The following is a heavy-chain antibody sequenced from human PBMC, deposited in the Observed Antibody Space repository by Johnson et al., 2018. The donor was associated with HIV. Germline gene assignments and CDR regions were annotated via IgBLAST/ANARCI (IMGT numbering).Heavy chain of an antibody. CDR3: ARVRTTMILGFDI. J-gene: IGHJ3*02. V-gene: IGHV3-66*01. Sequence: VQLVESGGGVVQPGRSLRLSCAASGFTFSSYAMHWVRQAPGKGLEWVSIVYSGGNTYYADSVKGRFTISRDNSKDTLYRQMNSLRDEDTAVYYCARVRTTMILGFDIWGQGTMVTVSS. D-gene: IGHD3-22*01. CDR2: VYSGGNT. CDR1: GFTFSSYA.